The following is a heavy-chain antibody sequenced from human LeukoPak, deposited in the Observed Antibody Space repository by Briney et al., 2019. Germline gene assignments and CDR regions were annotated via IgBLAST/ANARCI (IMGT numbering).Heavy chain of an antibody. Sequence: SETLSLTCTVSGGSISSYSWSWIRQPPGKGLEWIGYIYTSGSTNYNPSLKSRVTISVDTSKNQFSLKLSSVTAADTAVYYCARHRSSITGTTGAFDIWGQGTMVTVSS. J-gene: IGHJ3*02. CDR3: ARHRSSITGTTGAFDI. D-gene: IGHD1-7*01. V-gene: IGHV4-4*09. CDR1: GGSISSYS. CDR2: IYTSGST.